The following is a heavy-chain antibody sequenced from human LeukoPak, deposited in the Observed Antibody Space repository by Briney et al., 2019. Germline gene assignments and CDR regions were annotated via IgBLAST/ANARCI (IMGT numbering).Heavy chain of an antibody. V-gene: IGHV3-23*01. Sequence: GGSLRLSCAASGFTFRNYAMSWVRQAPGKGLEWVSSFSDSNGRTYYADSVKGRFTVSRDNSKNTLYLQMNSLRAEDTAVYYCARNLYTMGSTDAFDIWGQGTMVTVSS. CDR1: GFTFRNYA. CDR3: ARNLYTMGSTDAFDI. J-gene: IGHJ3*02. D-gene: IGHD1-14*01. CDR2: FSDSNGRT.